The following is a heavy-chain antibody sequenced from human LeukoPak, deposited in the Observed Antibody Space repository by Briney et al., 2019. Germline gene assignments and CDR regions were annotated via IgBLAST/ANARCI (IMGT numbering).Heavy chain of an antibody. CDR3: AREIAAAGTVAIDY. J-gene: IGHJ4*02. D-gene: IGHD6-13*01. Sequence: GRSLRLSCAASGFTFSSYGMHWVRQAPGKGLEWVAVISYDGSNKYYADSVKGRFTISRDNSKNTLYLQMNSLRAEDTAVYYCAREIAAAGTVAIDYWGQGTLVTVSS. CDR1: GFTFSSYG. CDR2: ISYDGSNK. V-gene: IGHV3-30*03.